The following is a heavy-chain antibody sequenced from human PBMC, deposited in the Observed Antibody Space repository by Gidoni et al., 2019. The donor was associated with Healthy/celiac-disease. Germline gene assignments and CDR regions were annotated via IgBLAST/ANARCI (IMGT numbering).Heavy chain of an antibody. CDR3: ARTYEYVDTAMVFGY. J-gene: IGHJ4*02. Sequence: QVQLQESGPGLVKPSQTLSLTCTVPGGSISSGDYYWSWIRQPPGKGLEWIGYIYYSGSTYYNPSLKSRVTISVDTSKNQFSLKLSSVTAADTAVYYCARTYEYVDTAMVFGYWGQGTLVTVSS. V-gene: IGHV4-30-4*01. CDR2: IYYSGST. D-gene: IGHD5-18*01. CDR1: GGSISSGDYY.